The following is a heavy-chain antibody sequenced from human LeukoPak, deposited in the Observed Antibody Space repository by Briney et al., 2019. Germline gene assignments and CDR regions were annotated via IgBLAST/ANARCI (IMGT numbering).Heavy chain of an antibody. CDR3: ARHDRNSPFDY. V-gene: IGHV5-51*01. J-gene: IGHJ4*02. CDR1: GYRFINYW. CDR2: IYPGDSET. Sequence: GESLKISCKGSGYRFINYWIGWVRQMPGKGLEWMGIIYPGDSETRYSPSFQDQVTISADKSISTAYVQWSSLKASDTAMYYCARHDRNSPFDYWGQGTLVTVSS. D-gene: IGHD4-23*01.